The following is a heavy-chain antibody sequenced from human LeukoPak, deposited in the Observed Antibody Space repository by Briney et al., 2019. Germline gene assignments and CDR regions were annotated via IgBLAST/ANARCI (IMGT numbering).Heavy chain of an antibody. Sequence: ASVKVSCKASGYTFTSYDINWVRQATGHRLEWMGWMNPNSGNTGYAQKFQGRVTMTRNTSISTTYMELSSLRSEDTAVYYCARGWGQWGLAWGFDIWGQGTMVTVSS. CDR1: GYTFTSYD. D-gene: IGHD1-26*01. CDR2: MNPNSGNT. V-gene: IGHV1-8*01. CDR3: ARGWGQWGLAWGFDI. J-gene: IGHJ3*02.